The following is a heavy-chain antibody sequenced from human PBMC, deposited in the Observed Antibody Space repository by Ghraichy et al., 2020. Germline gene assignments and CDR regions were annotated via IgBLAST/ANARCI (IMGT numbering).Heavy chain of an antibody. D-gene: IGHD1-14*01. CDR2: INHSGST. V-gene: IGHV4-34*01. CDR3: ARGRILDY. CDR1: GGSFSGYY. J-gene: IGHJ4*02. Sequence: LSLTCAVYGGSFSGYYWSWIRQPPGKGLEWIGEINHSGSTNYNPSLKSRVTISVDTSKNQFSLKLSSVTAAGTAVYYCARGRILDYWGQGTLVTVSS.